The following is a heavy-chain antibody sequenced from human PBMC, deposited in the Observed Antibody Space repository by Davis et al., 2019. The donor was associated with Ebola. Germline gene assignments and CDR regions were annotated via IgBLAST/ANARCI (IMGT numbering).Heavy chain of an antibody. V-gene: IGHV1-69*13. CDR2: LIPIFGTA. CDR1: GGTFSSYA. Sequence: SVKVSCKASGGTFSSYAISWVRQAPGQGLEWMGGLIPIFGTANYAQKFQGRVTITADESTSTAYMELSSLRSEDTAVYYCAGGSWDYYDSRYYYYMDVWGKGTTVTVSS. J-gene: IGHJ6*03. CDR3: AGGSWDYYDSRYYYYMDV. D-gene: IGHD3-22*01.